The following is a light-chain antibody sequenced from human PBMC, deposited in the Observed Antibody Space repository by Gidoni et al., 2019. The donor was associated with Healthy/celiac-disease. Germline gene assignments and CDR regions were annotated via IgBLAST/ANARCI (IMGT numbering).Light chain of an antibody. CDR2: EVS. V-gene: IGLV2-14*01. CDR1: STDVGGYHY. Sequence: SALTQPASVSGSPGQSITISCTVTSTDVGGYHYVSWYQQHTGKAPKLMIYEVSNRPSGVSNRFSGSKSGNTASLTISGLQAEDEADYYCSSYTSSSTEVFGTGTKVTVL. CDR3: SSYTSSSTEV. J-gene: IGLJ1*01.